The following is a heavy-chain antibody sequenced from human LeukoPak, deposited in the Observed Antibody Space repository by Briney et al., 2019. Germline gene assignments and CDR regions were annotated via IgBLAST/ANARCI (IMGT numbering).Heavy chain of an antibody. J-gene: IGHJ6*03. D-gene: IGHD2-8*01. Sequence: SETLSLTCTVSGGSISSSSYYWGWIRQPPGKGLEWIGSIYYSGSTYYNPSLKSRVTISVDTSKNQFSLKLSSVTAADTAVYYCARNSYGRMDVWGKGTTVTVSS. CDR2: IYYSGST. CDR1: GGSISSSSYY. CDR3: ARNSYGRMDV. V-gene: IGHV4-39*07.